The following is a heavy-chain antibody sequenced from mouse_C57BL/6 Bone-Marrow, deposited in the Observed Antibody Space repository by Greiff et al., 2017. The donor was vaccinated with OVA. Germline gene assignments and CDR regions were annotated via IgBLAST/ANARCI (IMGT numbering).Heavy chain of an antibody. J-gene: IGHJ4*01. Sequence: VQLQQPGAELVKPGASVKLSCKASGYTFTSYWMHWEKQRPGQGLEWIGMIHPNSGSTNYNEKFKSKATLTVGKSSSTAYMQLSSLTSEDSAVYYCASSTAQATCYYAMDYWGQGTSVTVSS. CDR1: GYTFTSYW. CDR2: IHPNSGST. V-gene: IGHV1-64*01. D-gene: IGHD3-2*02. CDR3: ASSTAQATCYYAMDY.